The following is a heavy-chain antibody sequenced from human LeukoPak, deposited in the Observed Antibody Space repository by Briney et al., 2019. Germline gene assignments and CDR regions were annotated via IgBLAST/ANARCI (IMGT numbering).Heavy chain of an antibody. D-gene: IGHD3-22*01. V-gene: IGHV5-51*01. Sequence: HGESLKISCKGSGYTFSNCWIGWVRQMPGKGLEWMGIIYPGDSDTRYSPSFQGQVTISADKSISTAYLQWSSLKASDTAMYYCARTYYYDSSGYKLDYWGQGTLVTVSS. CDR1: GYTFSNCW. J-gene: IGHJ4*02. CDR2: IYPGDSDT. CDR3: ARTYYYDSSGYKLDY.